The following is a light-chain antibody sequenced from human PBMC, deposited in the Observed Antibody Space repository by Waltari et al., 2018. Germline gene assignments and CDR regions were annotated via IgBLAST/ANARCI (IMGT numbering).Light chain of an antibody. CDR2: DVN. CDR1: SNYIGTSHY. CDR3: CSYTSTSLYVL. J-gene: IGLJ2*01. V-gene: IGLV2-14*03. Sequence: QSGLTQPASVSGSPGQSITISCSGRSNYIGTSHYVYRYQQHPGKAPKLLIFDVNSRPSGIPNRFSGSKSGRTASLTISGLQVEDEANYYCCSYTSTSLYVLFGGGTQVTVL.